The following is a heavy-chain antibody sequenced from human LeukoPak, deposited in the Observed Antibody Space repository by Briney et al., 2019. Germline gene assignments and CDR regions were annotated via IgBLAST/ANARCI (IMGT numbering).Heavy chain of an antibody. CDR3: ARVSGSYSYYFDY. V-gene: IGHV3-20*01. CDR2: INWNGGST. J-gene: IGHJ4*02. CDR1: GFTFDDYG. Sequence: GGSLRLSCAASGFTFDDYGMSWVRQAPGKGLEWVSDINWNGGSTGYADSVKGRFTISRDNAKNSLYLQMNSLRAEDTALYHCARVSGSYSYYFDYWGQGTLVTVSS. D-gene: IGHD1-26*01.